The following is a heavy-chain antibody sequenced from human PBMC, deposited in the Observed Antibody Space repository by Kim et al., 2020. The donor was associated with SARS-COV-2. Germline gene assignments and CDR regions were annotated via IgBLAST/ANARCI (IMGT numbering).Heavy chain of an antibody. Sequence: SETLSLTCAVYGGSFSGYYWSWIRQPPGKGLEWIGEINHSGSTNYNPSLKSRVTISVDTSKNQFSLKLSSVTAADTAVYYCARVRGYSYGGIDYWGQGTLVTVSS. J-gene: IGHJ4*02. CDR1: GGSFSGYY. D-gene: IGHD5-18*01. CDR2: INHSGST. CDR3: ARVRGYSYGGIDY. V-gene: IGHV4-34*01.